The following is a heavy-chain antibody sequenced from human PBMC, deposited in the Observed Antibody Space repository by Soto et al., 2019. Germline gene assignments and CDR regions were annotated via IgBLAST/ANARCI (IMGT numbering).Heavy chain of an antibody. CDR2: INPGNGNT. CDR3: ARGGYFDSSNYLAY. J-gene: IGHJ4*02. D-gene: IGHD3-22*01. CDR1: GYTFTSYG. Sequence: GASVKVSCKASGYTFTSYGINWVRQAPGRGLERMGWINPGNGNTKYSQQFRGRVIIDRDTSASTAYMELSSLRSEDTAVYYCARGGYFDSSNYLAYWGLGTLVTVSS. V-gene: IGHV1-3*01.